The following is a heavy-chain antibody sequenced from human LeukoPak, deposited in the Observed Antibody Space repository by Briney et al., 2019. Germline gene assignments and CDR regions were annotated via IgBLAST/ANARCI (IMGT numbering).Heavy chain of an antibody. J-gene: IGHJ6*03. Sequence: PGGSLRLSCAASGFTFGSYAMHWVRQAPGKGLEWVAVISYDGSNKYYADSVKGRFTISRDNSKNTLYLQMNSLRAEDTAVYYCARDRLRHADYHYYMDVWGKGTTVTVSS. V-gene: IGHV3-30*04. CDR3: ARDRLRHADYHYYMDV. CDR1: GFTFGSYA. CDR2: ISYDGSNK. D-gene: IGHD2-2*01.